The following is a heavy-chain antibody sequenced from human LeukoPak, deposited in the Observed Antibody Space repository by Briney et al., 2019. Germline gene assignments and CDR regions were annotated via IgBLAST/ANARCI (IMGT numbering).Heavy chain of an antibody. CDR1: GGTFSSYA. CDR2: IIPIFGTA. Sequence: ASVKVSCKASGGTFSSYAISWARQAPGQGLEWMGGIIPIFGTANYAQKFQGRVTITADKSTSTAYMELSSLRSEDTAVYYCARRPHSSGYYLGYYMDVWGKGTTVTVSS. CDR3: ARRPHSSGYYLGYYMDV. V-gene: IGHV1-69*06. J-gene: IGHJ6*03. D-gene: IGHD3-22*01.